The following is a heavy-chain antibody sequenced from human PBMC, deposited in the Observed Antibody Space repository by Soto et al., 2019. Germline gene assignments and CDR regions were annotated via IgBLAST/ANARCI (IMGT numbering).Heavy chain of an antibody. J-gene: IGHJ4*02. Sequence: PGGSLRLSCDASGFTFSVYAMTLVRQAPGKGLEWVSTISGSSGSTYFADSVKGRFTMSRDNSNNTLYVQMKRLRAEDTAVYFCVRRNGIPVAGIRDFDSWGPGTLVTVSS. CDR3: VRRNGIPVAGIRDFDS. D-gene: IGHD6-19*01. V-gene: IGHV3-23*01. CDR2: ISGSSGST. CDR1: GFTFSVYA.